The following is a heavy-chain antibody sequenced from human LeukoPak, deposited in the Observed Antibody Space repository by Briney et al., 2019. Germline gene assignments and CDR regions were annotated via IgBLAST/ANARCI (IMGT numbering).Heavy chain of an antibody. D-gene: IGHD2-15*01. CDR1: GITLSNYA. J-gene: IGHJ4*02. CDR2: ISGSGGGT. Sequence: PGGSLRLSCAVSGITLSNYAMSWVRQAPGKGLEWVSTISGSGGGTYYADSVKGRFTISRDNSKNTLYLQMNSLRAEDTAVYYCAKESRAATVDSYWGQGTLVTVSS. CDR3: AKESRAATVDSY. V-gene: IGHV3-23*01.